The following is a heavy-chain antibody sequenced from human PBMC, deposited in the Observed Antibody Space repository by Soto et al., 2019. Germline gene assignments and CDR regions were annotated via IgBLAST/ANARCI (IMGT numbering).Heavy chain of an antibody. J-gene: IGHJ3*02. V-gene: IGHV4-30-4*01. CDR3: AGWLLGWGAFDI. Sequence: PSETLSLTCTVSGDSIRSGNHYWSWIRQPPGKGLEWIGYIYYSGSTYYSPSLKSRVTISVDTSKNQFSLKLSSVTAADTAVYYCAGWLLGWGAFDIWRQGTMVTVSS. CDR2: IYYSGST. CDR1: GDSIRSGNHY. D-gene: IGHD3-22*01.